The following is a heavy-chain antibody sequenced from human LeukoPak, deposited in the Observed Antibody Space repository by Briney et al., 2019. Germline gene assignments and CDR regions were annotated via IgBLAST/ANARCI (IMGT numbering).Heavy chain of an antibody. CDR2: INHSGST. CDR3: AREKWLLPYYYYYYMDV. D-gene: IGHD3-22*01. V-gene: IGHV4-34*01. J-gene: IGHJ6*03. CDR1: GGSFSGYY. Sequence: SETLSLTCAVYGGSFSGYYWSWIRQPPGKGLEWIGEINHSGSTNYNPSLKSRATISVDTSKNQFSLKLSSVTAADTAVYYCAREKWLLPYYYYYYMDVWGKGTTVTVSS.